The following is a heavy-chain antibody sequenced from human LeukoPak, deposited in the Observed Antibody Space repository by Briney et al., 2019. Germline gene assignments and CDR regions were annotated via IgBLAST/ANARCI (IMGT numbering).Heavy chain of an antibody. CDR3: ARGLPARYFDWLSNLDY. CDR1: GGSISSYY. D-gene: IGHD3-9*01. J-gene: IGHJ4*02. Sequence: SETLSLTCTVSGGSISSYYWSRIRQPPGKGLEWIGYIYYSGSTNYNPSLKSRVTISVDTSKNQFSLKLSSVTAADTAVYYCARGLPARYFDWLSNLDYWGQGTLVTVSS. CDR2: IYYSGST. V-gene: IGHV4-59*01.